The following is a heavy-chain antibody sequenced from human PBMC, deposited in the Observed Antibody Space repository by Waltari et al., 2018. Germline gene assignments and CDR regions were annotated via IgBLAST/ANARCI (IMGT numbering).Heavy chain of an antibody. J-gene: IGHJ4*02. CDR2: IYYSGCT. D-gene: IGHD3-22*01. CDR3: ARTHPPYYYDSSGCLDY. CDR1: GGSISSYY. Sequence: QVQLQESGPGLVKPSETLSLTCTVSGGSISSYYWSWIRQPPGKGLEWIGYIYYSGCTHYNPSLKSRVTISVDTSKNQFSLKLSSVTAADTAVYYCARTHPPYYYDSSGCLDYWGQGTLVTVSS. V-gene: IGHV4-59*01.